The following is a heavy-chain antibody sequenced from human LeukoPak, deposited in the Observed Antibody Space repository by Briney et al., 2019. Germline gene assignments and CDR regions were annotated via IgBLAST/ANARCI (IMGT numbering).Heavy chain of an antibody. Sequence: GGSLRLSCAASGFTVSNNFMSWVRQAPEKGLERVSGIFSGGDIYYADSVTDRFTISRDTSKNTVYLQMNSLRAEDTAVYYCARGWAYFGSGHAFDVWGQGTLVTVSS. J-gene: IGHJ3*01. CDR3: ARGWAYFGSGHAFDV. CDR2: IFSGGDI. CDR1: GFTVSNNF. D-gene: IGHD3-10*01. V-gene: IGHV3-66*01.